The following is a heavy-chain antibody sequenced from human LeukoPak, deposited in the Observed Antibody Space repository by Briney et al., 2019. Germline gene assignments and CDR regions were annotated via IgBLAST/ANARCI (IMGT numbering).Heavy chain of an antibody. CDR3: AREPGYSSGWYYFDD. CDR1: GGTVCSYA. CDR2: SIPIFGTA. J-gene: IGHJ4*02. Sequence: SVKVSCKASGGTVCSYAISWVRQAPGQGLEWMGRSIPIFGTANFTQKFLGRVTIPTDESTSTAYMELSSLRSEDTAVYYCAREPGYSSGWYYFDDWGQGTMVTDSS. V-gene: IGHV1-69*05. D-gene: IGHD6-19*01.